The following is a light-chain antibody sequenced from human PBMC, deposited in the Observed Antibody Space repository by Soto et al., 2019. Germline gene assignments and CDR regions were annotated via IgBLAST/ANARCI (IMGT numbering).Light chain of an antibody. Sequence: QSALTQPASVSRSPGQSITISCTGTSSDVGGYNYVSWYQQHPGKAPKLMIYEVSNRPSGVSNRFSGSKSGNTASLTISGLQAEDEADYYCSSYTSNSTPYVFGTGTKLTVL. CDR3: SSYTSNSTPYV. CDR1: SSDVGGYNY. V-gene: IGLV2-14*01. CDR2: EVS. J-gene: IGLJ1*01.